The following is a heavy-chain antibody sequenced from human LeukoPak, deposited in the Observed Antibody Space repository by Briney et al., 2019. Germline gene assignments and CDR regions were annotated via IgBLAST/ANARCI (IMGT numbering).Heavy chain of an antibody. D-gene: IGHD5-18*01. J-gene: IGHJ4*02. CDR2: TYYRSKWYN. Sequence: SQTLSLTCAISGDSVSSNSAAWNWIRQSPSRGLEWLGRTYYRSKWYNDYAVSVKSRITINPDTSKNQFSLQLNSVTPEDTAVYYCARGEYEWIQLWLLFDYWGQGTLVTVSS. CDR1: GDSVSSNSAA. CDR3: ARGEYEWIQLWLLFDY. V-gene: IGHV6-1*01.